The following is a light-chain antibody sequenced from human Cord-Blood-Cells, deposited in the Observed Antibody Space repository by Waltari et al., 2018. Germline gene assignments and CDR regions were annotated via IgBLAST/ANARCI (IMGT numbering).Light chain of an antibody. CDR3: SSYTSSSTV. J-gene: IGLJ3*02. CDR2: DVS. CDR1: SSDVGGYNY. V-gene: IGLV2-14*01. Sequence: QSALTQPASVSGSPGQSITLSCTGTSSDVGGYNYVSWYQQHPGKAPKLMIYDVSKRPSGVSNRFSGSKSGNPTSLTISGLQAEDEADYYCSSYTSSSTVFGGGTKLTVL.